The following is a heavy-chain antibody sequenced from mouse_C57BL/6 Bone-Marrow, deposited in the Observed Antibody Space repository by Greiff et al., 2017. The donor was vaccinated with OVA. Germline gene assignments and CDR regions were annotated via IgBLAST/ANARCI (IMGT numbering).Heavy chain of an antibody. J-gene: IGHJ1*03. CDR3: ARRLGQYFDV. CDR1: GYTFTDYN. CDR2: INPNNGGT. V-gene: IGHV1-22*01. D-gene: IGHD4-1*01. Sequence: EVKLMESGPELVKPGASVKMSCKASGYTFTDYNMHWVKQSHGKSLEWIGYINPNNGGTSYNQKFKGKATLTVNKSSSTAYMELRSLTSEDSAVYYCARRLGQYFDVWGTGTTVTVSS.